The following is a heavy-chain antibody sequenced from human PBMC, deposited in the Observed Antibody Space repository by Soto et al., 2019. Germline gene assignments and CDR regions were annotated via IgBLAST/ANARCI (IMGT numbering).Heavy chain of an antibody. J-gene: IGHJ5*02. CDR2: ISGSGGST. D-gene: IGHD3-3*02. Sequence: VGSLRLSCVCSVFTFSMFAMSCVRQAPGKWLEWISSISGSGGSTYYADSVKGRFTVSRDNSKTTVFLQMNSLRTEDTAVYFCAKERHFWSATAGFQSWGQGSPVSVSS. CDR1: VFTFSMFA. V-gene: IGHV3-23*01. CDR3: AKERHFWSATAGFQS.